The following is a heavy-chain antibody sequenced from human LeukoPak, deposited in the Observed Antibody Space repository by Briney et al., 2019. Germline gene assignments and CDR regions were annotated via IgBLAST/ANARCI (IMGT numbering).Heavy chain of an antibody. D-gene: IGHD2-15*01. CDR1: GDSITIGDYR. CDR3: ARRYCSGGSCPLDY. J-gene: IGHJ4*02. CDR2: IYYSGST. Sequence: PSQTLSLTCSVSGDSITIGDYRWSWIRQSPGKGLEWIGYIYYSGSTNYDPSLKSRVTISVDTSKNQFSLKLSSVTAADTAVYYCARRYCSGGSCPLDYWGQGTLVTVSS. V-gene: IGHV4-30-4*01.